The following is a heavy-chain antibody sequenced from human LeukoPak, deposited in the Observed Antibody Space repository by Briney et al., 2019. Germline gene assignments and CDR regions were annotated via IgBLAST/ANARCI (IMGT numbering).Heavy chain of an antibody. CDR1: GGSISSYY. D-gene: IGHD2-15*01. Sequence: PSETLSLTCTVSGGSISSYYWSWIRQPAGKGLEWIGRIYTSGSTNYNPSLKSRVTMSVDTSKNQFSLKLSSVTAADTAVYYCARVVSPCSGGSCYPGDYYYYMDVWGKGTTVTVS. CDR2: IYTSGST. J-gene: IGHJ6*03. V-gene: IGHV4-4*07. CDR3: ARVVSPCSGGSCYPGDYYYYMDV.